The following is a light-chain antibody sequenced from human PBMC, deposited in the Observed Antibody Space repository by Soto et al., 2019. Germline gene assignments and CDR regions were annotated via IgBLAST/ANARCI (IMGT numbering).Light chain of an antibody. Sequence: EIVLTQSPGTLSLSPGERATLSCRASQSVSSSHLAWYQQKPGQAPRPLIYAASSRATGIPDRFSGSGSGTDFTLTISRLEPEDFAVYYCQQYGRSPPETFGQGTKVAIK. V-gene: IGKV3-20*01. J-gene: IGKJ1*01. CDR3: QQYGRSPPET. CDR1: QSVSSSH. CDR2: AAS.